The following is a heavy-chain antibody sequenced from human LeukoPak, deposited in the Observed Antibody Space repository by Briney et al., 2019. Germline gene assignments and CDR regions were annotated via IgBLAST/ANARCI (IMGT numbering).Heavy chain of an antibody. CDR2: IYGAGRT. V-gene: IGHV3-53*01. Sequence: GGSLRLSCAASGFIVSSNYMSWVRQAPGKGLEWVSVIYGAGRTYYADSVKGRFTISRDNSMNTFYLQMNSLRAEDTAVYYCARIGAAGDWYFDLWGRGTLVIVS. CDR1: GFIVSSNY. D-gene: IGHD6-13*01. J-gene: IGHJ2*01. CDR3: ARIGAAGDWYFDL.